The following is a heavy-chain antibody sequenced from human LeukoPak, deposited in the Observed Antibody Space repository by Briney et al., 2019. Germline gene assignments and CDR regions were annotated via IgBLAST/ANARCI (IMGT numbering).Heavy chain of an antibody. D-gene: IGHD3-10*01. CDR1: GFTFSSYS. V-gene: IGHV3-48*01. CDR3: ARDGSGRVPEMSATDY. J-gene: IGHJ4*02. Sequence: GGSLRLSCAASGFTFSSYSMNWVRQAPGKGREWVSYIRSSSRTIYYADSVKGGFTISRDNAKNSLYLQMNSLRAEDTAVYYCARDGSGRVPEMSATDYWGQGTLVTVSS. CDR2: IRSSSRTI.